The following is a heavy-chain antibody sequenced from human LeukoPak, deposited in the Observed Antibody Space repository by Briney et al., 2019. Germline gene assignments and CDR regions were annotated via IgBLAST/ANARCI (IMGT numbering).Heavy chain of an antibody. Sequence: GGSLRLSCAASGFTFSSYWMAWVRQAPGKGLEWVSSISSSSSYIYYADSVKGRFTISRDNAKNSLYLQMNSLRAEDTAVYYCARSKLTYSSSWKFDYWGQGTLVTVSS. D-gene: IGHD6-13*01. CDR1: GFTFSSYW. V-gene: IGHV3-21*01. CDR2: ISSSSSYI. CDR3: ARSKLTYSSSWKFDY. J-gene: IGHJ4*02.